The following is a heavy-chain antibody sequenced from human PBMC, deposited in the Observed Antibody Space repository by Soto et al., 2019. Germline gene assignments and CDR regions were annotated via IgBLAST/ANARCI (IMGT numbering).Heavy chain of an antibody. CDR3: TRLAQISDY. Sequence: SLRLSCAASGFTFSSYAMSWVRQAPGKGLEWVSSISGTGDNTYYADSVKGRFTISRENSENTVYVQMTSLRAEDTAVYYCTRLAQISDYWGQGTLVTVSS. J-gene: IGHJ4*02. V-gene: IGHV3-23*01. CDR2: ISGTGDNT. D-gene: IGHD6-19*01. CDR1: GFTFSSYA.